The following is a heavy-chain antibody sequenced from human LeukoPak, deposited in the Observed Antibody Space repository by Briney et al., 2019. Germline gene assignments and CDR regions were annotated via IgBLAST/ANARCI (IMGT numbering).Heavy chain of an antibody. Sequence: PSETLSLTYAVDCGSFSGYYWSWIRQPPGKGLEWIGEINHSGSTNYNPSLKSGVPISVDTSRNHFFLKLRAGTAADPAVFSFARPNLQTYNYDSSGYYYVDWSQGTLVTVSS. CDR3: ARPNLQTYNYDSSGYYYVD. J-gene: IGHJ4*02. V-gene: IGHV4-34*01. CDR1: CGSFSGYY. CDR2: INHSGST. D-gene: IGHD3-22*01.